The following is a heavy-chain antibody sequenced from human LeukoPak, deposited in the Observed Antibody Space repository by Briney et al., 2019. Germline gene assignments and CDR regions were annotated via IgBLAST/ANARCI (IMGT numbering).Heavy chain of an antibody. CDR2: INPSGGST. CDR1: GYTFTSYY. J-gene: IGHJ6*03. CDR3: AIQGLLGAKNPDRRYCSSTSCYRGPYYYYYYMDV. V-gene: IGHV1-46*03. D-gene: IGHD2-2*02. Sequence: ASVKVSCKASGYTFTSYYMHWLRQAPGQGLEWMGIINPSGGSTSYTQKFQGRVTITRDTSTSTVYMELSSLRSEDMAVYYCAIQGLLGAKNPDRRYCSSTSCYRGPYYYYYYMDVWGKGTTVTVSS.